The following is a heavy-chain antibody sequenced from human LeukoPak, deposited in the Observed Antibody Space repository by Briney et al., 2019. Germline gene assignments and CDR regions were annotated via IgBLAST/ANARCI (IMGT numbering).Heavy chain of an antibody. Sequence: SETLSLTCTVSGGSISSYYWSWIRQPPGRGLEWIGYIYYSGSTNYNPSLKSRVTISVDTSKIQFSLKLSSVTAADTAVYYCARGYHDFSGYWSSYFDYWGQGTLVTVSS. CDR3: ARGYHDFSGYWSSYFDY. D-gene: IGHD3-22*01. CDR2: IYYSGST. CDR1: GGSISSYY. J-gene: IGHJ4*02. V-gene: IGHV4-59*01.